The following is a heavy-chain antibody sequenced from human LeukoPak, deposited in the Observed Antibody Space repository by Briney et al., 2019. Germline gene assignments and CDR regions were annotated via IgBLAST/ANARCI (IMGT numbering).Heavy chain of an antibody. V-gene: IGHV5-51*01. CDR1: GYGFTSYW. CDR3: ASKPGFYDILTGGAFDI. Sequence: GESLKISCKGSGYGFTSYWIGWVRQMPGKGLEWIGIIYPGDSDTRYSPSFQGQVTISADKSISTAYLQWSSLKASDTAMYYCASKPGFYDILTGGAFDIWGQGTMVTVSS. CDR2: IYPGDSDT. J-gene: IGHJ3*02. D-gene: IGHD3-9*01.